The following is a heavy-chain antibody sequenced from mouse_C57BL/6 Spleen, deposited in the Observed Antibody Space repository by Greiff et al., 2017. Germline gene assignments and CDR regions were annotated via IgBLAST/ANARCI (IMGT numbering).Heavy chain of an antibody. CDR2: IHPNSGST. V-gene: IGHV1-64*01. J-gene: IGHJ4*01. Sequence: QVQLQQPGAELVKPGASVKLSCKASGYTFTSYWMHWVKQRPGQGLEWIGMIHPNSGSTNYNEKFKSKATLTVDKSSSTAYMQLSSLTSEDSAVYYCARSNYDYVYAMDYWGQGTSVTVSS. CDR3: ARSNYDYVYAMDY. CDR1: GYTFTSYW. D-gene: IGHD2-4*01.